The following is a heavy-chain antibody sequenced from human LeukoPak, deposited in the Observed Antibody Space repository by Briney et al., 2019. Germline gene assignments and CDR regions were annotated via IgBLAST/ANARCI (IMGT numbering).Heavy chain of an antibody. J-gene: IGHJ3*02. CDR1: GYSFTTYW. D-gene: IGHD5-18*01. V-gene: IGHV5-51*01. Sequence: GESLKISCQGSGYSFTTYWIGWVRQMPGKGLEWMGMIYPGDSDTRYSPSFQGQVTISADKSISTAYLQWSSLKASGTAMYYCARPASGYSYGSNAFDIWGQGTMVTVSS. CDR3: ARPASGYSYGSNAFDI. CDR2: IYPGDSDT.